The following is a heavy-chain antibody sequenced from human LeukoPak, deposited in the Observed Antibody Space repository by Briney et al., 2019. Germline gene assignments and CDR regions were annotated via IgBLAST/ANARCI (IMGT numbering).Heavy chain of an antibody. CDR3: VRRTSGSYSDY. Sequence: SETLSLTCAVYGGSFSGYYWSWIRQPPGKGLEWIGEINHSGSTNYNPSLKSRVTISVDTSKNQFSLKLNSVTAADTAVYYCVRRTSGSYSDYWGQGTLVTVSS. CDR1: GGSFSGYY. CDR2: INHSGST. J-gene: IGHJ4*02. V-gene: IGHV4-34*01. D-gene: IGHD1-26*01.